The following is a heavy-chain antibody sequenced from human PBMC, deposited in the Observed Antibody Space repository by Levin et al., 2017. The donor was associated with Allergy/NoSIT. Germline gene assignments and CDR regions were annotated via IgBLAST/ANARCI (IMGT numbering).Heavy chain of an antibody. D-gene: IGHD1-14*01. CDR3: AKDLFATPPAGGPDY. CDR1: GFTFSSYG. Sequence: PGESLKISCAASGFTFSSYGIHWVRQAPGKGLEGVAVISYDGNNKYYADSVKGRFTISRDNSKNTLYLQMNSLRAEDTAVYYCAKDLFATPPAGGPDYWGQGTLVTVSS. V-gene: IGHV3-30*18. CDR2: ISYDGNNK. J-gene: IGHJ4*02.